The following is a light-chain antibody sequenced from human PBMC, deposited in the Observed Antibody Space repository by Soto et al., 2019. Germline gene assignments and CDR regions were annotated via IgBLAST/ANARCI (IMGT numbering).Light chain of an antibody. CDR1: SSDVGYYDY. CDR2: EVT. J-gene: IGLJ1*01. V-gene: IGLV2-8*01. Sequence: QSALTQPPSASEFPGQSVTISCTGTSSDVGYYDYVSWYQQHPGKAPKLVIYEVTKRPSGVPDRVSASKSGNTASLTVSGLRAEDEADYYCSSYAGSNNFVFGSGTKLTVL. CDR3: SSYAGSNNFV.